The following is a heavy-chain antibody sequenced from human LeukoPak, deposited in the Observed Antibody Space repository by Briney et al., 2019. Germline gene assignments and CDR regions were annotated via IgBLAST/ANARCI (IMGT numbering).Heavy chain of an antibody. Sequence: ASVKVSCKASGYTFTSYDINWVRQATGQGLEWMGWMNPNSGNTGYAQKFQGRVTITRNTSISTAYMELGSLRSEDTAVYYCARAGEFIVVVPAATKGFDYWGQGTLVTVSS. J-gene: IGHJ4*02. CDR2: MNPNSGNT. CDR1: GYTFTSYD. V-gene: IGHV1-8*03. CDR3: ARAGEFIVVVPAATKGFDY. D-gene: IGHD2-2*01.